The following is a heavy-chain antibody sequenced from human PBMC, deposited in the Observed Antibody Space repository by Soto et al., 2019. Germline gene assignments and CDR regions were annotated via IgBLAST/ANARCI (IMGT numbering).Heavy chain of an antibody. CDR1: GFTFSSYA. Sequence: GGSLRLSCAASGFTFSSYAMSWVRQAPGKGLEWVSAISGSGGSTYYADSVKGRFTISRDNSKNTLYLQMNSLRAEDTAVYYCAKELRGVFAPPGLFAPWGQGTLVTASS. J-gene: IGHJ5*02. D-gene: IGHD3-3*01. V-gene: IGHV3-23*01. CDR2: ISGSGGST. CDR3: AKELRGVFAPPGLFAP.